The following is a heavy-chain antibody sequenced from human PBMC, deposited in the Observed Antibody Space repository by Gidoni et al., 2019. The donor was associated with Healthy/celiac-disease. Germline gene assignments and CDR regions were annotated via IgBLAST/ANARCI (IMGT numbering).Heavy chain of an antibody. D-gene: IGHD2-15*01. Sequence: SWIRQPPGKGLEWIGEINHSGSTNYNPSLKSRVTISVDTSKNQFSLKLSSVTAADTAVYYCARDLKGCSGGSCQYYFDYWGQGTLVTVSS. CDR2: INHSGST. J-gene: IGHJ4*02. CDR3: ARDLKGCSGGSCQYYFDY. V-gene: IGHV4-34*01.